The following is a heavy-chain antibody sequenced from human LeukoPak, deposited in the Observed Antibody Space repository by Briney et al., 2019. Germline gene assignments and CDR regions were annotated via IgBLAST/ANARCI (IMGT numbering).Heavy chain of an antibody. CDR3: ARTYCSGGSCYSSDY. D-gene: IGHD2-15*01. CDR2: ISPYNGNT. CDR1: GGTFSSYA. Sequence: EASVKVSCKASGGTFSSYAISWVRQAPGQGLERMGWISPYNGNTNYAQKLQGRVTVTTDTSTSTAYMELRSLRSDDTAVYYCARTYCSGGSCYSSDYWGQGTLVTVSS. J-gene: IGHJ4*02. V-gene: IGHV1-18*01.